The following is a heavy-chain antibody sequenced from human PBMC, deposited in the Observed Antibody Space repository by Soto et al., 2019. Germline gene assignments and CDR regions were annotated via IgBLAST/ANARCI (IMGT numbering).Heavy chain of an antibody. CDR3: ARAGDSSGVWYYDYGMDV. CDR2: IYHSGSP. D-gene: IGHD3-22*01. Sequence: QLQLQESGSGLVKPSQTLSLTCAVSGGSISSGGYSWSWIRQPPGKGLAWIGYIYHSGSPYYNPSLKSRVTIAGDRSKNQFSLKLSSVTAADTAVYYGARAGDSSGVWYYDYGMDVWGQGTTVTVSS. J-gene: IGHJ6*02. V-gene: IGHV4-30-2*01. CDR1: GGSISSGGYS.